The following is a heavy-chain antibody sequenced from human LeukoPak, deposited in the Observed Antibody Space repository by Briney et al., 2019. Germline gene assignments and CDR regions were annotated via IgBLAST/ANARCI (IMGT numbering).Heavy chain of an antibody. CDR2: IIPILGIA. CDR3: ASNPALGYCSGGSCPYYFDY. D-gene: IGHD2-15*01. V-gene: IGHV1-69*04. J-gene: IGHJ4*02. CDR1: GGTFSSYA. Sequence: GASVKVSCKASGGTFSSYAISWVRQAPGQGLEWMGRIIPILGIANYAQKFQGRVTITAGKSTSTAYMELSSLRSEDTAVYYCASNPALGYCSGGSCPYYFDYWGQGTLVTVSS.